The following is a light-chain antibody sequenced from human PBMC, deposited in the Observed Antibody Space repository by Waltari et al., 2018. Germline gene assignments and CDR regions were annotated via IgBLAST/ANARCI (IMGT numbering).Light chain of an antibody. CDR3: QQYNNWPPWT. CDR1: QSIDSW. CDR2: DAS. J-gene: IGKJ1*01. Sequence: DIQMTQSPSTLSASVGDRVTITCRASQSIDSWLAWYQQKPGKAPKLLIYDASSLERGVPSRFSGSGSGTEFTLTISSLQPDDFATYYCQQYNNWPPWTFGQGTKVEIK. V-gene: IGKV1-5*01.